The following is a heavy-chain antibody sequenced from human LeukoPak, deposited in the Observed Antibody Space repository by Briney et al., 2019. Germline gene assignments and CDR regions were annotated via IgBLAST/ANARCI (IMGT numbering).Heavy chain of an antibody. Sequence: GGSLRLSCAASGFTFSTYTMNWVRQAPGKGLEWISSISSTSSTINYADSVKGRFTIPRDNAKNSLYLQMNSLRDEDTAVYYCARSIATDYWGQGTLVTVSS. J-gene: IGHJ4*02. CDR1: GFTFSTYT. CDR3: ARSIATDY. D-gene: IGHD3-3*01. V-gene: IGHV3-48*02. CDR2: ISSTSSTI.